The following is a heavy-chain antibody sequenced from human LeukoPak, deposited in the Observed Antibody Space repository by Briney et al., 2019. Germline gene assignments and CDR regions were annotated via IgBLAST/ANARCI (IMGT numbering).Heavy chain of an antibody. D-gene: IGHD2-2*01. CDR1: GGSISSSSYY. CDR3: ARQEVVVVPAASDWFDP. Sequence: MSSETLSLTCTVSGGSISSSSYYWGWIRQPPGKGLQWIGSIYYSGSTYYNPSLKSRVSISVDTSKNQLYLKLSSVTAADTAVYSCARQEVVVVPAASDWFDPWGQGTLVTVSS. V-gene: IGHV4-39*01. J-gene: IGHJ5*02. CDR2: IYYSGST.